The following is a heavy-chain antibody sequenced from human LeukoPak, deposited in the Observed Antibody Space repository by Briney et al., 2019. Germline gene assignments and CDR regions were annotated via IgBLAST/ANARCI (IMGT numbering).Heavy chain of an antibody. Sequence: GASVKVSCKASGYTFTGYYMHWVRQAPGQGLEWMGWINPNSGGTNYAQKFQGRVTMTRDTSISTAYMELSRLRSDDTAVYYCARDLNILAAAEPSYYFDYWGQGTLVTVSS. J-gene: IGHJ4*02. CDR2: INPNSGGT. V-gene: IGHV1-2*02. CDR3: ARDLNILAAAEPSYYFDY. CDR1: GYTFTGYY. D-gene: IGHD3-9*01.